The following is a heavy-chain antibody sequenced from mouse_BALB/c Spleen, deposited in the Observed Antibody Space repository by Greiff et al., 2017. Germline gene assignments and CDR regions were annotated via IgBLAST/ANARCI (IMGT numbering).Heavy chain of an antibody. V-gene: IGHV5-6-5*01. CDR1: GFAFSSYD. Sequence: EVHLVESGGGLVKPGGSLKLSCAASGFAFSSYDMSWVRQTPEKRLEWVAYISSGGSTYYPDSVKGRFTISRDNARNILYLQMSSLRSEDTAMYYCARGDGNYEVDYWGQGTSVTVSS. CDR2: ISSGGST. CDR3: ARGDGNYEVDY. J-gene: IGHJ4*01. D-gene: IGHD2-1*01.